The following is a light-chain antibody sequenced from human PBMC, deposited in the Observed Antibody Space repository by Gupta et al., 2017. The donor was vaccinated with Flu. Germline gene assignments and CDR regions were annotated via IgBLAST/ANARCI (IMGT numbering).Light chain of an antibody. Sequence: SSNIGRYTVDWYQQFPGTAPKLLIYDFSDRTSGVPDRFSGSKSGTSASLAISGLQSEDEADYYCAVWDDSLNGHYVFGTGTKVTVL. CDR3: AVWDDSLNGHYV. CDR1: SSNIGRYT. J-gene: IGLJ1*01. CDR2: DFS. V-gene: IGLV1-44*01.